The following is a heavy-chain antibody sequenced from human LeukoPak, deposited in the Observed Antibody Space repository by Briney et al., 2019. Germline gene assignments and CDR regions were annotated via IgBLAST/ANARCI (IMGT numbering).Heavy chain of an antibody. J-gene: IGHJ3*02. Sequence: GRSLRLSCAVSGFTFSSYSMNWVRHAPGKGLGWVSSISSSSSYIYYADSVKGRFTISRDNAKNSLYLQMNSLRAEDTAVYYCATPNGAAAGRKDAFDIWGEGTMVTVSS. D-gene: IGHD6-13*01. CDR2: ISSSSSYI. V-gene: IGHV3-21*01. CDR3: ATPNGAAAGRKDAFDI. CDR1: GFTFSSYS.